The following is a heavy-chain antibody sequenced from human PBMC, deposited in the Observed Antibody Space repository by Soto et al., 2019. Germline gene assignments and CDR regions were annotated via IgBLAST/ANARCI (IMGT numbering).Heavy chain of an antibody. D-gene: IGHD6-19*01. CDR2: IYYSGST. V-gene: IGHV4-31*03. Sequence: SETLSLTCTVSGGSISSGGYYWSWIRQHPGKGLEWIGYIYYSGSTYYNPSLKSRVTISVDTSKNQFPLKLSSVTAADTAVYYCARSIAVAGRVVYYYGMDVWGQGTTVTVSS. CDR3: ARSIAVAGRVVYYYGMDV. CDR1: GGSISSGGYY. J-gene: IGHJ6*02.